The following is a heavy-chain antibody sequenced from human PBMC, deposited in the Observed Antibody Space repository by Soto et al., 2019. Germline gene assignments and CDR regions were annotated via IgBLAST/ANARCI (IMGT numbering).Heavy chain of an antibody. CDR2: IYYSGST. Sequence: PSETLSLTCTVSGGSISSYYWSWIRQPPGKGLELIGYIYYSGSTNYNPSLKSRATITVDTSKNQFSLKLSFVTAADTAVYYCARLGAQEIDPWGQGTLVTVSS. CDR1: GGSISSYY. V-gene: IGHV4-59*08. CDR3: ARLGAQEIDP. J-gene: IGHJ5*02. D-gene: IGHD3-16*01.